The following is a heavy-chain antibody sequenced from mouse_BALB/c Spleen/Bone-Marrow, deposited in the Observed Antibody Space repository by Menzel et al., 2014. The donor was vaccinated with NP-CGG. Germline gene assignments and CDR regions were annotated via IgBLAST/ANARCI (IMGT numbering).Heavy chain of an antibody. V-gene: IGHV7-1*02. J-gene: IGHJ4*01. CDR3: ARDPLWLLAMDN. CDR1: GFTFSDFY. Sequence: DVYLVESGGGLVQPGGSLRLSCATSGFTFSDFYMEWVRQPPGKRLEWIAASRNKANDYTTEYSASVKGRFIVSRDTSQSILYLQMKALRAEDTAIYCCARDPLWLLAMDNWGQGTSVTVSS. CDR2: SRNKANDYTT. D-gene: IGHD2-2*01.